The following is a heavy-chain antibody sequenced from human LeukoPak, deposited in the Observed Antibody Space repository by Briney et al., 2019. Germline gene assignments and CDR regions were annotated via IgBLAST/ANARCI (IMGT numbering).Heavy chain of an antibody. Sequence: PGGSLRLSCAASGFTFSDYYMSSIRQAPGKGLEWDSYISSSGSTIYYADSVKGRFTISRDNAKNSLYLQMNSLRAEDTAVYYCARDPYGSGSYPLDYWGQGTLVTVSS. V-gene: IGHV3-11*01. D-gene: IGHD3-10*01. J-gene: IGHJ4*02. CDR1: GFTFSDYY. CDR2: ISSSGSTI. CDR3: ARDPYGSGSYPLDY.